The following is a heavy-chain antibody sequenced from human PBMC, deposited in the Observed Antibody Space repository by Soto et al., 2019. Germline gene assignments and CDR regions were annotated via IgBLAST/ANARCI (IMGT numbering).Heavy chain of an antibody. D-gene: IGHD3-10*01. CDR3: AKYRGMHTVRYYFDY. J-gene: IGHJ4*02. Sequence: EVQLLESGGGLVQPGGSLRLSCAASGFTFSIYAMSWVRQAPGKGLEWVSTIHNGGNTYYADSVRGRFTISRDNSKNTLYLQMNSLRAEDTAVYYCAKYRGMHTVRYYFDYWGQGSLVTVSS. CDR2: IHNGGNT. V-gene: IGHV3-23*01. CDR1: GFTFSIYA.